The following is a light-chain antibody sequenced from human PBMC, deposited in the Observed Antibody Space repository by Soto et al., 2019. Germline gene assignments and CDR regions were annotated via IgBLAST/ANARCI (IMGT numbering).Light chain of an antibody. CDR1: QSVSSN. CDR2: GAS. V-gene: IGKV3-15*01. J-gene: IGKJ4*01. CDR3: EEYNSWPS. Sequence: EIVMTQSPAPLSVSPGARATLSCRASQSVSSNLAWYQQKPFQAPRILIYGASIWAIGIRPRCGGSRSGTDMTLTISSLHSDEFAVYDCEEYNSWPSFGGGTKVESK.